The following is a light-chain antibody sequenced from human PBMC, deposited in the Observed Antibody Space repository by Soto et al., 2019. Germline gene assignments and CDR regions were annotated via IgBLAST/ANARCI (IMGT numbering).Light chain of an antibody. CDR3: QQYNNWPPWT. CDR1: QSVSSN. Sequence: EIVMTQSPATLSVSPGERVTLSCRASQSVSSNLAWYQQKPGQAPRLLIYGASTRVTDIPARFSGSGSGTEFTLTISGLQSEDFAVYYWQQYNNWPPWTFGQGTKVEIK. V-gene: IGKV3-15*01. CDR2: GAS. J-gene: IGKJ1*01.